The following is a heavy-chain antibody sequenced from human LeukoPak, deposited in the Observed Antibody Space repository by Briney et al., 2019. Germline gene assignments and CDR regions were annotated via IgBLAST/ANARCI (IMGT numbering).Heavy chain of an antibody. V-gene: IGHV4-59*08. CDR2: IYYSGST. J-gene: IGHJ4*02. Sequence: PSETLSLTCTVSGGSISSYYWSWIRQPPGKGLEWIGYIYYSGSTNYNPSLKSRVTISVDTSKNQFSLKLSSVTAADTAVYYCARRKGYCSSTSCQYYFDYWGQGTLVTVSS. CDR1: GGSISSYY. D-gene: IGHD2-2*01. CDR3: ARRKGYCSSTSCQYYFDY.